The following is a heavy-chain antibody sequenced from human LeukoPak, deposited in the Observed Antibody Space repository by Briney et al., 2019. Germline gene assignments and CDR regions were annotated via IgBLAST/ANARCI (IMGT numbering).Heavy chain of an antibody. CDR3: ASLDSSSWYPLDY. D-gene: IGHD6-13*01. CDR1: GFTVSSNY. V-gene: IGHV3-53*01. Sequence: GGSLRLSCAASGFTVSSNYMSWVRQAPGKGLEWVSVIYSGGSTYYADSVKGRFTISRDNSKNTLYLQVNSLRAEDTAVYYCASLDSSSWYPLDYWGQGTLVTVSS. J-gene: IGHJ4*02. CDR2: IYSGGST.